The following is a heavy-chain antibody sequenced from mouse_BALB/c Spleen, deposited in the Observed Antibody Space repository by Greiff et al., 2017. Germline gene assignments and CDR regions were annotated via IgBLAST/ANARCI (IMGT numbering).Heavy chain of an antibody. CDR1: GFSLTSYG. V-gene: IGHV2-9*02. J-gene: IGHJ1*01. Sequence: QVQLKESGPGLVAPSQSLSITCTVSGFSLTSYGVHWVRQPPGKGLEWLGVIWAGGSTNYNSALMSRLSISKDNSKSQVFLKMNSLQTDDTAMYYCARGDYGYFDVWGAGTTVTVSS. CDR3: ARGDYGYFDV. CDR2: IWAGGST.